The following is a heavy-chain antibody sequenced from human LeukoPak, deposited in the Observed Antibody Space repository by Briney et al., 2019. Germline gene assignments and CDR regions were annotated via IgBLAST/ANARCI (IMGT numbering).Heavy chain of an antibody. J-gene: IGHJ4*02. CDR1: GGSFSGYY. CDR3: ARVGYSGYDFDDY. Sequence: SETLSLTCGVYGGSFSGYYWSWIRQPPGKGLEWIGEINHSGSTNYNPSLKSRVTISVDTSKNQFSLKLSSVTAADTAVYYCARVGYSGYDFDDYWGQGTLVTVSS. CDR2: INHSGST. V-gene: IGHV4-34*01. D-gene: IGHD5-12*01.